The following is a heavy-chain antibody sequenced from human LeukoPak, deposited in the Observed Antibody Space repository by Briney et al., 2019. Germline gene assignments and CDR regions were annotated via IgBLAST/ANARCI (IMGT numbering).Heavy chain of an antibody. CDR2: MYYSGST. V-gene: IGHV4-30-4*08. J-gene: IGHJ6*02. CDR1: GGSIRSDDSY. Sequence: PSQTLSLTCTVSGGSIRSDDSYWTWIRQPPGKGLEWIGYMYYSGSTYCNPSLKTRISISEDTSKSQISLKLTSVTAADTAVYYCARDKWVRVGNSWRHYAMDVWGQGTTVTVSS. CDR3: ARDKWVRVGNSWRHYAMDV. D-gene: IGHD6-13*01.